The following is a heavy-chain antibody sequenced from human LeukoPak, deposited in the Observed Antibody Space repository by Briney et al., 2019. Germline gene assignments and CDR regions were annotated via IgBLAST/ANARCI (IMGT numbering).Heavy chain of an antibody. Sequence: PGRSLRVSCAASGFTFSSYGMHWVRQAPGKGLEWVAVISHDGSDSHYADSVKGRFTISRDNSKNTVYLQVSSLRPGDTAVYFCAKELYFGSGSYPDYWGQGTLVRVSS. CDR1: GFTFSSYG. V-gene: IGHV3-30*18. CDR2: ISHDGSDS. D-gene: IGHD3-10*01. J-gene: IGHJ4*02. CDR3: AKELYFGSGSYPDY.